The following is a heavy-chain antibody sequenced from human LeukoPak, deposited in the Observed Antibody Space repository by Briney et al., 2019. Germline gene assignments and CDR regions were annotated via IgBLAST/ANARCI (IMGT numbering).Heavy chain of an antibody. CDR2: IKEDGSER. Sequence: PGGSLRLSCAASGFTFTSYWMSWVRQPPGKGLEWVANIKEDGSERYYVDSVKGRFTISRDNAKNSLYLQMSNLRAEDTAVYFCARGGGLDVWGQGATVTVSS. CDR3: ARGGGLDV. J-gene: IGHJ6*02. V-gene: IGHV3-7*03. CDR1: GFTFTSYW. D-gene: IGHD3-16*01.